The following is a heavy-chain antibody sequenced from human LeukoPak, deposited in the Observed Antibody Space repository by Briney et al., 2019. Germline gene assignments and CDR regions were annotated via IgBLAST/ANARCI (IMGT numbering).Heavy chain of an antibody. CDR3: ARGDYYYDSSEAYYFDY. Sequence: ASVKVSCKASGYTFTGYYMHWVRQAPGQGFEWMGWINPNSGGTNYAQKFQGRVTMTRDTSISTAYMELSRLRSGDTAVYYCARGDYYYDSSEAYYFDYWGQGTLVTVSS. CDR2: INPNSGGT. V-gene: IGHV1-2*02. J-gene: IGHJ4*02. CDR1: GYTFTGYY. D-gene: IGHD3-22*01.